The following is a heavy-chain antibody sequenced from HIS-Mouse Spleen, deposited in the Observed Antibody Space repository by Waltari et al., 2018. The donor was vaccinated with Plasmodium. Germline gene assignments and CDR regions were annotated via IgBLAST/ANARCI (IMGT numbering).Heavy chain of an antibody. CDR2: IEYDGSNK. Sequence: QVQLVESGGGVVQPGRSLRLSCAASGFTFSSYGMHWVRQAPGKGREGVAVIEYDGSNKYYADSVKGRFTISRDNSKNTLYLQMNSLRAEDTAVYYCAKGSFIGSGYDPWAFDIWGQGTMVTVSS. J-gene: IGHJ3*02. CDR1: GFTFSSYG. D-gene: IGHD5-12*01. CDR3: AKGSFIGSGYDPWAFDI. V-gene: IGHV3-30*18.